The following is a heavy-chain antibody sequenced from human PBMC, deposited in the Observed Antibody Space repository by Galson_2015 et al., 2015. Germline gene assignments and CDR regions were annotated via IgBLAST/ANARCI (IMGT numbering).Heavy chain of an antibody. V-gene: IGHV3-23*01. J-gene: IGHJ4*02. CDR1: GFTFSSYA. CDR2: ISGSGGST. Sequence: SLRLSCAASGFTFSSYAMSWVRQAPGKGLEWVSAISGSGGSTYYADSVKGRFTISRDNSKNTLYLQMNSLGAEDTAVYYCAKVRIPSLPYCSSTSCYELGANYFDYWGQGTLVTVSS. CDR3: AKVRIPSLPYCSSTSCYELGANYFDY. D-gene: IGHD2-2*01.